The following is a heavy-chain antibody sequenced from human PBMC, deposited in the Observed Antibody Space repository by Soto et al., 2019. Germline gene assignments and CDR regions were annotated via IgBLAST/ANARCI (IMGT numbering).Heavy chain of an antibody. CDR3: GRGHYGSPPGYLDY. CDR1: GFTFSSYA. D-gene: IGHD3-10*01. CDR2: ISYDGSNK. J-gene: IGHJ4*02. Sequence: HPGGSLRLSCAASGFTFSSYAMHWVRQAPGKGLEWVAVISYDGSNKNHADTVKGRFTISRDNSKNTLYLQMNSLRAEDTAVYYCGRGHYGSPPGYLDYWGQGTLVTVSS. V-gene: IGHV3-30-3*01.